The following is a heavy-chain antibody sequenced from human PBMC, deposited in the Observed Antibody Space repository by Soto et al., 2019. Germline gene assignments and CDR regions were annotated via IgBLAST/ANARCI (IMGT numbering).Heavy chain of an antibody. Sequence: ASVKVSCKASGGTFSSYTISWVRQAPGQGLEWMGRIIPILGIANYAQKFQGRVTITADKSTSTAYMELSSLRSEDTAVYYCARSLWSHHTDYGDADFDYWGQGTLVTVSS. J-gene: IGHJ4*02. D-gene: IGHD4-17*01. CDR1: GGTFSSYT. CDR3: ARSLWSHHTDYGDADFDY. V-gene: IGHV1-69*02. CDR2: IIPILGIA.